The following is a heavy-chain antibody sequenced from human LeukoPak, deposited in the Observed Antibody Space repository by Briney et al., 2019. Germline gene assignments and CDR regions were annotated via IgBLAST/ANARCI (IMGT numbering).Heavy chain of an antibody. D-gene: IGHD3-10*01. Sequence: GGSLRLSCAASGFTFSSYDMRWVRQAPGKGLEWVSSISRSGSGTYYADSVKGGFTISRDNSKKTLDLHMHNLTAEDTAVYYCAKDSALWGQGTLVTVSS. J-gene: IGHJ4*02. CDR2: ISRSGSGT. CDR3: AKDSAL. CDR1: GFTFSSYD. V-gene: IGHV3-23*01.